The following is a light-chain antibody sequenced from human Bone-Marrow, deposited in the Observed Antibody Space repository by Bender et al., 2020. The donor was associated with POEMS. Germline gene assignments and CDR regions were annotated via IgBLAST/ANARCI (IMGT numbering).Light chain of an antibody. V-gene: IGLV2-23*01. CDR2: EGI. J-gene: IGLJ3*02. Sequence: QSALTQPASVSGSPGQSITISCTGSNTYGGTYNLVSWYQHHPGKAPKLLIYEGIKRPSEVSDRFSGSKSARAASLTISGLQGEDEGDYYCCSYGGDSTWVFGGGTKLTVL. CDR1: NTYGGTYNL. CDR3: CSYGGDSTWV.